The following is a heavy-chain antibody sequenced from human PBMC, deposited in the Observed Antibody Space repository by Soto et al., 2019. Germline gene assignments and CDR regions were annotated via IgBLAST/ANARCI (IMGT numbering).Heavy chain of an antibody. D-gene: IGHD3-10*01. J-gene: IGHJ4*02. CDR2: ISYDGSNK. V-gene: IGHV3-30-3*01. Sequence: QVQLVESGGGVVQPGRSLRLSCAASGFTFSSYAMHWVRQAPGKGLEWVAVISYDGSNKYYADPVKGRFTISRDNSKNTLYLQMNSLRAEDTAVYYCARELFLGGFGEDFDYWGQGTLVTVSS. CDR1: GFTFSSYA. CDR3: ARELFLGGFGEDFDY.